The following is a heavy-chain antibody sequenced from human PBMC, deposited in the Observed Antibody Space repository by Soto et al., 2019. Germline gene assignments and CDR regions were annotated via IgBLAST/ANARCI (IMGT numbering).Heavy chain of an antibody. J-gene: IGHJ4*02. CDR3: AKAHRPYDFWSGYTASFDY. CDR2: ISYDGSNK. D-gene: IGHD3-3*01. V-gene: IGHV3-30*18. CDR1: GFTFSSYG. Sequence: PGGSLRLSCAASGFTFSSYGMHWVRQAPGKGLEWVAVISYDGSNKYYADSVKGRFTISRDNSKNTLYLQMNSLRAEDTAVYYCAKAHRPYDFWSGYTASFDYRGQGTPVTVSS.